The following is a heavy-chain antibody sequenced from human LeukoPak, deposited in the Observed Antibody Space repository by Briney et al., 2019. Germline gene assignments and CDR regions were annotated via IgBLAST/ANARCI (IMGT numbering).Heavy chain of an antibody. D-gene: IGHD3-22*01. CDR2: NNGRGATT. J-gene: IGHJ4*02. CDR3: AKDGTVAQVIVEVSYFDS. CDR1: GFSFSSYA. V-gene: IGHV3-23*01. Sequence: GGSLRLSCAASGFSFSSYAMSWVRQAPGKGLEWVSANNGRGATTYYADSVKGRFTISRDNSKNTLYLQMNSLRAEDTAVYYCAKDGTVAQVIVEVSYFDSWGQGTLVTVSS.